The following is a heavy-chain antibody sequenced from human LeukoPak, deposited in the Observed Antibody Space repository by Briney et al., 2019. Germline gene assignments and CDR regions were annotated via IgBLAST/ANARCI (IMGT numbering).Heavy chain of an antibody. CDR3: ARGGGYYTQFTNYFDY. CDR1: GGSISSGGYY. V-gene: IGHV4-31*03. CDR2: IYYSGST. Sequence: SETLSLTCTVSGGSISSGGYYWSWIRQHPGKGLEWIGYIYYSGSTYYNPSLKSRVTISVDTSKNQFSLKLSSVTAADTAVYYCARGGGYYTQFTNYFDYWGQGTLVTVSS. J-gene: IGHJ4*02. D-gene: IGHD3-22*01.